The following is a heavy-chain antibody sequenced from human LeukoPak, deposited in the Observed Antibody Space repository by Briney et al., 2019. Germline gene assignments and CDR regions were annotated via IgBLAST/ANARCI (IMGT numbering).Heavy chain of an antibody. CDR3: ARGLGRYDFWSGYYVTLFDY. Sequence: ASVKVSCKASGYTFTSYDINWVRQATGQGLEWMGWMNPNSGNTGYAQKFQGRVTMTRNTSISTAYMELSSLRSVDTAVYYCARGLGRYDFWSGYYVTLFDYWGQGTLVTVSS. CDR1: GYTFTSYD. CDR2: MNPNSGNT. D-gene: IGHD3-3*01. V-gene: IGHV1-8*01. J-gene: IGHJ4*02.